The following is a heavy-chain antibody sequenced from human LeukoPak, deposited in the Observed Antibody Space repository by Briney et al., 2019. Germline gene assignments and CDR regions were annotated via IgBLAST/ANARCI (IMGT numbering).Heavy chain of an antibody. CDR1: GGSINNNY. D-gene: IGHD5-12*01. CDR3: ASAAFWLAFDN. J-gene: IGHJ4*02. Sequence: SETLSLTCTVSGGSINNNYWSWIRQPPGKGPEWIGNIYYSGTTTYNPSPKSRVTISADASKNQLSLKLNSVTAADTAVYHCASAAFWLAFDNWGQGTQVTVSS. V-gene: IGHV4-59*08. CDR2: IYYSGTT.